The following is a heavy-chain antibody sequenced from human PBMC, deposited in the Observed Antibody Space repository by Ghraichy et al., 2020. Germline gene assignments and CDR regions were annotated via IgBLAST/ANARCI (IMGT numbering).Heavy chain of an antibody. CDR2: ISSSGGRT. Sequence: ITRVRMPPCAWKKRVSGISSSGGRTNYADPGKGRFTISRDNSKNTLNLQMNSLRAEDTAIYYCAKDLNADSSSEPFDSWGQGTLVTVSS. D-gene: IGHD6-6*01. V-gene: IGHV3-23*01. CDR3: AKDLNADSSSEPFDS. J-gene: IGHJ4*02.